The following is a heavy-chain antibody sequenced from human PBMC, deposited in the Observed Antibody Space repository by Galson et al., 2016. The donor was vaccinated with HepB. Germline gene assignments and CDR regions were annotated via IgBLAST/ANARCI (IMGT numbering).Heavy chain of an antibody. D-gene: IGHD3-10*01. CDR3: AARPGRQFWPAPLDF. Sequence: SLRLSCAASVITVSDTYMIWVRQAPGTGLEWVSGINTGGDTYYADSVKGRFTISRDNSKNTLYLQMNNLRAEDAAISYCAARPGRQFWPAPLDFWGQGTLVTVSS. J-gene: IGHJ4*02. CDR1: VITVSDTY. V-gene: IGHV3-53*01. CDR2: INTGGDT.